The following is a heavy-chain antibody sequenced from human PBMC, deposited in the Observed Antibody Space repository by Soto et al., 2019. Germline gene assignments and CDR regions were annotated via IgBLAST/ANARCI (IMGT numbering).Heavy chain of an antibody. J-gene: IGHJ4*02. V-gene: IGHV3-7*01. Sequence: EVQLVESGGGLVQPGGSLTLSCAASGFTFSTYWMSWVRQAPGKGLEWVANIKQDGSDKYYVDSVKGRFTISRDNAKNSMDLHMNRLRAEDTAVYYCAGATWHTLGYWGQGTLVTVSS. CDR1: GFTFSTYW. CDR3: AGATWHTLGY. CDR2: IKQDGSDK. D-gene: IGHD2-2*02.